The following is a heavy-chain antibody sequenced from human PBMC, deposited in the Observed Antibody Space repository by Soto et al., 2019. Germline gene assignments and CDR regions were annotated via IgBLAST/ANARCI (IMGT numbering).Heavy chain of an antibody. CDR3: TKDEPRWLHGPFDY. J-gene: IGHJ4*02. CDR1: GYTFSNYA. Sequence: QVQLVQSGGEVKKPGASVKVSCQASGYTFSNYAISWLRQAPGQGPEWMGWISAYSGKTDYAPKFQDRLTLTTDTSTSTAYMELRSLRSVDTAVYYCTKDEPRWLHGPFDYWGQGTLVTVSS. V-gene: IGHV1-18*01. CDR2: ISAYSGKT. D-gene: IGHD5-18*01.